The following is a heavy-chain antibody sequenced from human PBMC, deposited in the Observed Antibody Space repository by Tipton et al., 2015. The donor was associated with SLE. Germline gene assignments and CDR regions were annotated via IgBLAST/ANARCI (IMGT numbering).Heavy chain of an antibody. J-gene: IGHJ4*02. CDR1: GGSFSGYY. Sequence: TLSLTCAVYGGSFSGYYWSWIRQPPGKGLEWIGEINHSGSTNYNPSLKSRVTISVDTSKNQFSLKLSSVTAADTAVYCCARGRGVVGATHFDYWGQGTLVTVSS. CDR2: INHSGST. CDR3: ARGRGVVGATHFDY. V-gene: IGHV4-34*01. D-gene: IGHD1-26*01.